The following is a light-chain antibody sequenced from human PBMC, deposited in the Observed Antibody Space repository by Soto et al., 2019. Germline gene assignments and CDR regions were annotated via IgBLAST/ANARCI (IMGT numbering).Light chain of an antibody. Sequence: EIVLTQSPGTLSSSPGERATLSCRASQSVTSNYLAWYQQKPGQAPGLLIYDTSTRASGVPDRFSGSGSGTEFTLTISRLEPEDFAVYYCQQYGTSPQTFGHGTKVEIX. CDR2: DTS. CDR3: QQYGTSPQT. V-gene: IGKV3-20*01. J-gene: IGKJ1*01. CDR1: QSVTSNY.